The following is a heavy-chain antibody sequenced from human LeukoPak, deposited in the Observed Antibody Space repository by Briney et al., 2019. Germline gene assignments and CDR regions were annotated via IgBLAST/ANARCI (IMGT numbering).Heavy chain of an antibody. CDR3: ARPRYGSGSLDS. CDR2: INHSGST. CDR1: GESFSGHY. V-gene: IGHV4-34*01. Sequence: SETLSPTCAVYGESFSGHYWTWIRQPPGRGLEWIGEINHSGSTTSNPSLNNRVTISVDTSKNQFSLKLTSVTAADTAVYYCARPRYGSGSLDSWGQGTLVTVSS. D-gene: IGHD3-10*01. J-gene: IGHJ4*02.